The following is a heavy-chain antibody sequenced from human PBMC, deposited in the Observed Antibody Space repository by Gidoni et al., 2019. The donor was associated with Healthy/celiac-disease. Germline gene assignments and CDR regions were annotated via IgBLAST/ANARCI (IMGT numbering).Heavy chain of an antibody. D-gene: IGHD4-17*01. J-gene: IGHJ4*02. CDR3: ARALTWTTVTTKPLGY. Sequence: QVQLVQSGAEVKKPGASVKVSCKASGYTFTGYYMHWVRQAPGQGLEWMGWINPNSGGTNYAQKFQGRVTMTRDTSISTAYMELSRLRSDDTAVYYCARALTWTTVTTKPLGYWGQGTLVTVSS. CDR1: GYTFTGYY. V-gene: IGHV1-2*02. CDR2: INPNSGGT.